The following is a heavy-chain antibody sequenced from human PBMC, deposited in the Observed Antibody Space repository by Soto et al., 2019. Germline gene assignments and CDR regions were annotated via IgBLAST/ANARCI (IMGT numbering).Heavy chain of an antibody. V-gene: IGHV1-2*02. CDR1: GYTFTGYY. Sequence: GASVKVSCKASGYTFTGYYMHWVRQAPGQGLEWMGWINPNSGGTNYAQKFQGRVTMTRDTSINTAYMELSRLRSDDTAVYYCARKSYRMVYGMDVWGQGTTVTVSS. CDR3: ARKSYRMVYGMDV. J-gene: IGHJ6*02. CDR2: INPNSGGT. D-gene: IGHD2-8*01.